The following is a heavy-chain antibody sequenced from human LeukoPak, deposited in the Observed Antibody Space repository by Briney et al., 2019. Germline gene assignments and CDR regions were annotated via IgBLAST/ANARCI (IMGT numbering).Heavy chain of an antibody. CDR3: ARDSSATQYYYGMDV. D-gene: IGHD6-6*01. Sequence: ASVKVSCKASGYTFTGYYMHWVRQAPGQGLEWMGWISAYNGNTNYAQKLQGRVTMTTDTSTSTAYMELRSLRSDDTAVYYCARDSSATQYYYGMDVWGQGTTVTVSS. CDR1: GYTFTGYY. V-gene: IGHV1-18*04. CDR2: ISAYNGNT. J-gene: IGHJ6*02.